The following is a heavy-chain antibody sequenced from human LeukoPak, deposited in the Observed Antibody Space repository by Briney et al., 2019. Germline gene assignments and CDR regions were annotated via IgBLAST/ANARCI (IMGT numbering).Heavy chain of an antibody. CDR2: ISSSGSTI. J-gene: IGHJ6*03. Sequence: AGGSLRLSCAASGFTFSSYEMNWVRQAPGKGLEWVSYISSSGSTIYYADSVKGRFTISRDNAKNSLYLQMNSLRAEDTAVYYCARDLGDYGDYVGAYMDVWGKGTTVTISS. D-gene: IGHD4-17*01. CDR3: ARDLGDYGDYVGAYMDV. CDR1: GFTFSSYE. V-gene: IGHV3-48*03.